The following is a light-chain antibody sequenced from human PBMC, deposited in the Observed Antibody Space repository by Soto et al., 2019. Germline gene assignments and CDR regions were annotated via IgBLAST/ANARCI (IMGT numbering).Light chain of an antibody. J-gene: IGKJ1*01. V-gene: IGKV3-15*01. CDR2: GAY. CDR3: QQYNNWPSWT. CDR1: QSVSSN. Sequence: EIVMTQAPATLSVSPGERATLSCRASQSVSSNLAWYQQKPGQAPRLRIYGAYTRATGIPARFSGSGSGTEFTLTISSLQSEDFAVYYCQQYNNWPSWTFGQGTKVEIK.